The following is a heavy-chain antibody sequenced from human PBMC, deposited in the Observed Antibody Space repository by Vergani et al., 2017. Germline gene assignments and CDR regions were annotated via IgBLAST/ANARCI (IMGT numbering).Heavy chain of an antibody. CDR3: AKDRVVPTGPFDF. J-gene: IGHJ4*02. V-gene: IGHV3-23*01. CDR2: ISGSGADT. Sequence: EVQLLESGGGFVQPGGSLRLSCAASGFTFISYAMSWVRQAPGKGLEWVSSISGSGADTHYADSVKGRFTISRDNLENTLYLQMNSLRAEDTAVYYCAKDRVVPTGPFDFWGQGTLVTVSS. D-gene: IGHD2-2*01. CDR1: GFTFISYA.